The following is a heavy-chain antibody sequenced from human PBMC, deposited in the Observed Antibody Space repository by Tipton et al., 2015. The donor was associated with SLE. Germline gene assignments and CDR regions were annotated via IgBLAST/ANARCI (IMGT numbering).Heavy chain of an antibody. V-gene: IGHV3-23*01. Sequence: SLRLSCAASGFTFSSYAMSWVRQAPGKGLEWVSAISGSGGSTYYADSVKGRFTISRDNSKNTLYLQMNSLRAEDTAVYYCAKDIEYSSSYFYWGQGTLVTVSS. CDR3: AKDIEYSSSYFY. CDR1: GFTFSSYA. J-gene: IGHJ4*02. D-gene: IGHD6-6*01. CDR2: ISGSGGST.